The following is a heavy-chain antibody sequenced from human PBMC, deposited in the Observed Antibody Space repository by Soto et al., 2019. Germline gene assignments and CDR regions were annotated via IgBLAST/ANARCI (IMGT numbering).Heavy chain of an antibody. J-gene: IGHJ6*02. CDR3: ATLGYCSSTGCYRGYYYYGMDV. CDR1: GYTFTSYD. D-gene: IGHD2-2*02. V-gene: IGHV1-8*01. CDR2: MNPNSGNT. Sequence: ASVKVSCKASGYTFTSYDINWVRQATGQGLEWMGWMNPNSGNTGYAQKFQGRVTMTRNTSISTAYMELSSLRSEDTAVYYCATLGYCSSTGCYRGYYYYGMDVWGQGTTVTVSS.